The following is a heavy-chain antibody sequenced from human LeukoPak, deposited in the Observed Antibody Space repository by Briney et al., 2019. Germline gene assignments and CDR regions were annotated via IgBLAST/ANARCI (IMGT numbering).Heavy chain of an antibody. Sequence: GGSLRLSCAASGFTFSNYVMHWVRQAPGKGLEWVSYISDIGTNQHYADSVKGRFTTSRDNAKNSLYLQMNSLTAEDTAVYYCARDRSKVTAYDDTLDIWGQGTMVIVSS. J-gene: IGHJ3*02. CDR2: ISDIGTNQ. CDR3: ARDRSKVTAYDDTLDI. D-gene: IGHD2-21*02. CDR1: GFTFSNYV. V-gene: IGHV3-48*03.